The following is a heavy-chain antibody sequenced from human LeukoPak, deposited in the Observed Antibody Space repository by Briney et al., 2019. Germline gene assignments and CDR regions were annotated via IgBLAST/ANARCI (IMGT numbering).Heavy chain of an antibody. CDR3: ESARAPNS. CDR2: IKPDGSDK. CDR1: GFAFSTYW. J-gene: IGHJ4*02. Sequence: GGSLRLSCAASGFAFSTYWMTWVRQAPGKGLEWVANIKPDGSDKYYVDSVKGRFTISRDNAKNSLYLQMNSLKAEDTAVYYCESARAPNSWGQGTLVTVSS. V-gene: IGHV3-7*01.